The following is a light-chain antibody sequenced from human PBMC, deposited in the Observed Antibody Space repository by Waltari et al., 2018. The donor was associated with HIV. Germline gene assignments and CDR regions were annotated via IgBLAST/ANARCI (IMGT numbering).Light chain of an antibody. CDR2: EVT. CDR1: SSDVCCYDC. J-gene: IGLJ2*01. CDR3: SYTGTNSLH. Sequence: QSALTQPASVSGSPGQSITISCTGASSDVCCYDCISWYQQHPGKAPRLIIYEVTNRPSWVSHRFFGSKSANTASLTISGLQADDEADYYCSYTGTNSLHFGGGTKVTVL. V-gene: IGLV2-14*01.